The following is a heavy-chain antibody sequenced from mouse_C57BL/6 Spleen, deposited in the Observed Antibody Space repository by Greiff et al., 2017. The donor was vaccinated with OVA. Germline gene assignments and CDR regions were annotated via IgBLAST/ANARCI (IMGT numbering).Heavy chain of an antibody. Sequence: VMLVESGPGLVAPSQSLSITCTVSGFSFTSYGVSWVLQPPGKGLEWLGVIWGDGSTNYHSALISRLSISKDNDKLQFVLKLNSLQTDDTATYYCAQGSNYAYWGQGTLVTVSA. D-gene: IGHD2-5*01. CDR3: AQGSNYAY. V-gene: IGHV2-3*01. CDR2: IWGDGST. CDR1: GFSFTSYG. J-gene: IGHJ3*01.